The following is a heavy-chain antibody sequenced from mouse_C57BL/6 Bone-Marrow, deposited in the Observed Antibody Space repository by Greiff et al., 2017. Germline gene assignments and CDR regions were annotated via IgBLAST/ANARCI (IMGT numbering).Heavy chain of an antibody. J-gene: IGHJ3*01. Sequence: VKLQQPGAELVRPGTSVKLSCKASGYTFTSYWLHWVKQRPGQGLEWIGVIDPSDSYTNYNQKFKGKATLTVATSSSTAYMQLSSLPSEDSAVYYCARRGDGDDGAWFAYWGQGTLVTVSA. CDR3: ARRGDGDDGAWFAY. D-gene: IGHD2-2*01. CDR1: GYTFTSYW. V-gene: IGHV1-59*01. CDR2: IDPSDSYT.